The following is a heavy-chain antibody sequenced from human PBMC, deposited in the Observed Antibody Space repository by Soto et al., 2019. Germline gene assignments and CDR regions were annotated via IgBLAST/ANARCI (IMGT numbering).Heavy chain of an antibody. D-gene: IGHD2-15*01. V-gene: IGHV3-23*01. CDR2: SSDSGST. CDR1: GFTFSTYA. CDR3: ATPIGKEHCLCGGCYSGGDF. Sequence: EAQLLESGGGLVQPGGSLRLSCAASGFTFSTYAMTWFRQAPGKGLEWVSGSSDSGSTSYADSVKGRFTSSRDNSKTRVYLQMNSLRADDTAVYYCATPIGKEHCLCGGCYSGGDFWGQGTLVTVSS. J-gene: IGHJ4*02.